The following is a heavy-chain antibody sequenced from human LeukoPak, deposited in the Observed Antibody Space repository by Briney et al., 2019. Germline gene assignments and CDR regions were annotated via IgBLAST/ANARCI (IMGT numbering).Heavy chain of an antibody. CDR1: GDSINSFY. CDR3: AGHPFATPFDH. Sequence: SETLSLTCAVSGDSINSFYWSWIRQPPGKGLEWIGYVFHTGDTNSNPSLKSRVTVSLDTSTSQVPLRLTSVTAADTAVYYCAGHPFATPFDHWGRGILVTVSS. D-gene: IGHD2-15*01. J-gene: IGHJ4*02. CDR2: VFHTGDT. V-gene: IGHV4-59*08.